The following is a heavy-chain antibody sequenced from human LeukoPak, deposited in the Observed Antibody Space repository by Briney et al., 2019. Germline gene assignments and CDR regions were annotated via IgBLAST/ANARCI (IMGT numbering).Heavy chain of an antibody. CDR2: IYTSGST. D-gene: IGHD6-13*01. CDR3: ASATRYSSSWYYYYYMDV. V-gene: IGHV4-61*02. Sequence: TLSLTCTVSGGSISSGSYYWSWIRQPAGKGLEWIGRIYTSGSTNYNPSLKSRVTISVDTSKNQFSLKLSSVTAADTAVYYCASATRYSSSWYYYYYMDVWGKGTTVTVSS. J-gene: IGHJ6*03. CDR1: GGSISSGSYY.